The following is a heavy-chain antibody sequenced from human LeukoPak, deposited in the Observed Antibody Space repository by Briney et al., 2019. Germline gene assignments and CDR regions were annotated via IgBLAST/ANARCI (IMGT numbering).Heavy chain of an antibody. CDR3: ARGRNRYSTFDY. V-gene: IGHV1-46*01. J-gene: IGHJ4*02. D-gene: IGHD6-13*01. Sequence: GASVTVSFKASGYTFTSYYMHWVRQAPGQGLEWMGIINPSGGSTSYAQKFHGRVTMTRDTSISTAYMELSRQRSDDKAVYYCARGRNRYSTFDYWGQGTLVTVSS. CDR2: INPSGGST. CDR1: GYTFTSYY.